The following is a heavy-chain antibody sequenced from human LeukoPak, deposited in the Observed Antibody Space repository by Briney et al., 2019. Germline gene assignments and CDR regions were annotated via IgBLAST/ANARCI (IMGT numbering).Heavy chain of an antibody. CDR1: GFTFSSYA. V-gene: IGHV3-23*01. CDR3: XKXPFMXYYGSXSYYSPIHQFDY. CDR2: ISGSGGST. D-gene: IGHD3-10*01. J-gene: IGHJ4*02. Sequence: GGSLXXSCAASGFTFSSYAMSWVRQAPGKGLEWVSAISGSGGSTYYADSVKGRFTISRDNSKNTLYLQMNSLRAEDTAVYYXXKXPFMXYYGSXSYYSPIHQFDYWGQGTLVTVSS.